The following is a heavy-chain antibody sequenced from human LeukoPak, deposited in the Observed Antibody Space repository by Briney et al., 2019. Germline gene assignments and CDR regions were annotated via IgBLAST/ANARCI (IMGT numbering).Heavy chain of an antibody. D-gene: IGHD1-26*01. CDR2: IDKKDNFYAT. J-gene: IGHJ5*02. CDR3: TRDSGTYNWLDP. V-gene: IGHV3-73*01. Sequence: PGGSLRLSCAASGFTFSGSAIHWVRQSSGKGPEWVGHIDKKDNFYATTSAASVTGRFTISRDDSKNTAYLQMNSLKTEDTALYYCTRDSGTYNWLDPWGQGTLVTVSS. CDR1: GFTFSGSA.